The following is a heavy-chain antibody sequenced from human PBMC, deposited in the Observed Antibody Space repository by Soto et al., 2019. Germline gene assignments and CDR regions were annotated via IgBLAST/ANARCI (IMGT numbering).Heavy chain of an antibody. CDR3: AISVGVPVPPRDFDY. CDR2: INPDSGDT. CDR1: GYTFTGFY. J-gene: IGHJ4*02. D-gene: IGHD2-2*01. Sequence: ASVKVSCNASGYTFTGFYMHWVRQAPGQGLEWMGRINPDSGDTDHAEKFQGRVTMTRDTSISTAYMELTRLTYDDTADYHCAISVGVPVPPRDFDYWGQGNPVPVCS. V-gene: IGHV1-2*06.